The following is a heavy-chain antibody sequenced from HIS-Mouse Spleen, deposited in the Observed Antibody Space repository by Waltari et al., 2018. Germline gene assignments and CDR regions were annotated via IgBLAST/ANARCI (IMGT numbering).Heavy chain of an antibody. Sequence: QVQLQESGPGLVKPSETLSLTCTVPGYSISSGYYWGWIRQPPGKGLEWIGSIYHSGSTYSNPSLKSRVTISVDTSKNQFSLKLSSVTAADTAVYYCARVKTWGQGTLVTVSS. CDR2: IYHSGST. CDR1: GYSISSGYY. V-gene: IGHV4-38-2*02. J-gene: IGHJ5*02. CDR3: ARVKT.